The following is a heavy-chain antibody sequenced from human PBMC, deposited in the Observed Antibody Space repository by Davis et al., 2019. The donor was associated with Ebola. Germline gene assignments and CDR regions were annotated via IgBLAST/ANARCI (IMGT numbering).Heavy chain of an antibody. J-gene: IGHJ6*03. Sequence: AASAKVSCKASGYTFIDYYIHWVRQAPGQGLEWMGWINPKSGGTKCAQKFQDWITMTRDTSITTAYVELSGLTSDDTAIYYCARAVSPTADYYMDVWGKGTAVTVSS. CDR2: INPKSGGT. CDR1: GYTFIDYY. D-gene: IGHD5/OR15-5a*01. CDR3: ARAVSPTADYYMDV. V-gene: IGHV1-2*04.